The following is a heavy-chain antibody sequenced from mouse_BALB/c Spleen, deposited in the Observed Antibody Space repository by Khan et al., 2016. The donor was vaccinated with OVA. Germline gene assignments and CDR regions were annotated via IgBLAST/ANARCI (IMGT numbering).Heavy chain of an antibody. CDR3: ARMARTIN. CDR1: GFTFSSYG. V-gene: IGHV5-6-3*01. J-gene: IGHJ2*01. CDR2: INSNGGST. Sequence: EVELVESGGGLVQPGGSLKLSCAASGFTFSSYGMSWVRQTLDKRLELVATINSNGGSTYSPDSVKGRFTISRDNAKNTLYLHMSSLKSEDTAMYYCARMARTINWGQGTTLTVSS.